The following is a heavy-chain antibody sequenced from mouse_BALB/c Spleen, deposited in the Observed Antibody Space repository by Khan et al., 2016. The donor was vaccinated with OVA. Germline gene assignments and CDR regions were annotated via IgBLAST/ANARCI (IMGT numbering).Heavy chain of an antibody. V-gene: IGHV3-2*02. CDR1: GYSITSGYA. CDR2: ISYSGGT. Sequence: EVQLVESGPGLVKPSQSLSLTCTVTGYSITSGYAWNWIRQFPGNKLEWMGYISYSGGTSYNPSLKSRISITRDTSKNQFFLQLNSVTTEDTVTYYRARGNYYGYYFDYWGQGTTLTVSS. J-gene: IGHJ2*01. CDR3: ARGNYYGYYFDY. D-gene: IGHD1-1*01.